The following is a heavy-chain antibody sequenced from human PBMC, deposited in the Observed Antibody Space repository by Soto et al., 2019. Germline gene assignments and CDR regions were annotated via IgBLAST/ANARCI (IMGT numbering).Heavy chain of an antibody. CDR3: VKQAHGLDGVAFDY. Sequence: GGSLRLSCSASGFIFSEFPIYWARQFPGNGLDSFSAVSTSRRSTYYADSVKDRFTTSRDNSKNTLFLQMGSLRHEDTAIYYCVKQAHGLDGVAFDYWGQGTQVTVSS. CDR2: VSTSRRST. D-gene: IGHD2-15*01. V-gene: IGHV3-64D*06. CDR1: GFIFSEFP. J-gene: IGHJ4*02.